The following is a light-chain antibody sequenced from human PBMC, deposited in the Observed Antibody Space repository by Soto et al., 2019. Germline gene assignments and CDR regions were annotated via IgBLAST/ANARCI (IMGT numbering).Light chain of an antibody. J-gene: IGKJ4*01. CDR3: QQYDNLLGT. CDR1: QDISNY. Sequence: DIQMTQSPSSLSASVGDRVTITCQESQDISNYLNWYQQKPGKAPKLLIYDASNLETGVPSRFSGSGSGTDFTFTISSLQPEDIATYYCQQYDNLLGTFGGGTKVEIK. V-gene: IGKV1-33*01. CDR2: DAS.